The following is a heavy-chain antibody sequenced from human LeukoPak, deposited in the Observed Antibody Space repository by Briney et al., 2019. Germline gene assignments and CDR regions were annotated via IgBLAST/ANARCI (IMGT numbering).Heavy chain of an antibody. D-gene: IGHD2-21*01. V-gene: IGHV3-21*01. J-gene: IGHJ3*02. CDR2: ISSSSYI. CDR3: ASDLGDDAFDI. Sequence: PGGSLGLSCAASGFTFSSYSMNWVRQAPGKGLEWVSSISSSSYIYYADSVKGRFTISRDNAKNSLYLQMNSLRAEDTAVYYCASDLGDDAFDIWGQGTMVTVSS. CDR1: GFTFSSYS.